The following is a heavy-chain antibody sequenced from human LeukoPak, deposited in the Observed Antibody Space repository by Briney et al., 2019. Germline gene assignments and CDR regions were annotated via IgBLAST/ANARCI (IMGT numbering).Heavy chain of an antibody. Sequence: ASVKVSCKASGYTFTGYYMHWVRQAPGQGLEWMGWINPNCGGTTYAQNFQGRVTMTRDTSINTAYMELSRLRSDDTAVYYCAREGEDSEDTNWFDPWGQGTLVTVSS. CDR2: INPNCGGT. CDR3: AREGEDSEDTNWFDP. CDR1: GYTFTGYY. D-gene: IGHD3-10*01. J-gene: IGHJ5*02. V-gene: IGHV1-2*02.